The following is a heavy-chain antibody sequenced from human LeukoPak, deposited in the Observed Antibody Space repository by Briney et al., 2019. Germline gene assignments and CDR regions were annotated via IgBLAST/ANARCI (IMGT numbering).Heavy chain of an antibody. D-gene: IGHD6-13*01. CDR3: AREVSGQQLVTRWFDP. V-gene: IGHV4-31*03. CDR1: GGSISSGGYY. Sequence: PSETLSLTCTVSGGSISSGGYYWSWIRQHPGKGLEWIGYIYYSGSTYYNPSLKSRVTISVDTSKNQFSLKLSSVTAADTAVYYCAREVSGQQLVTRWFDPWGQGTLVTVSS. CDR2: IYYSGST. J-gene: IGHJ5*02.